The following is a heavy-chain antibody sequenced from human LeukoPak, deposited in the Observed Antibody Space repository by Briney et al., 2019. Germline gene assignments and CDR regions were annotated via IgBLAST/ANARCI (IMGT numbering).Heavy chain of an antibody. CDR1: GFTFSSYW. J-gene: IGHJ4*02. CDR2: IRYDGSNK. D-gene: IGHD6-13*01. CDR3: ATAGSSWYGPFDY. V-gene: IGHV3-30*02. Sequence: GRSLRLSCAASGFTFSSYWMGWVRQVPGKGLEWVAFIRYDGSNKYYADSVKGRFTISRDNSKNALYLQMNSLRAEDTAVYYCATAGSSWYGPFDYWGQGTLVTVSS.